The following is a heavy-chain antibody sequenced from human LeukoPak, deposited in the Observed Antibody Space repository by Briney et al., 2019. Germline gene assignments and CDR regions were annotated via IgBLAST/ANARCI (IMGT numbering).Heavy chain of an antibody. J-gene: IGHJ4*02. CDR3: ARTDDSSSWYPLDY. D-gene: IGHD6-13*01. CDR2: LTGSGSST. Sequence: GGSLRLSCAASGFTFSSYAMSWVRQAPGKGLEWVSALTGSGSSTYYADSVKGRFTISRDNSKNTLYLQMNSLRAEDTAVYYCARTDDSSSWYPLDYWGQGTLVTVSS. CDR1: GFTFSSYA. V-gene: IGHV3-23*01.